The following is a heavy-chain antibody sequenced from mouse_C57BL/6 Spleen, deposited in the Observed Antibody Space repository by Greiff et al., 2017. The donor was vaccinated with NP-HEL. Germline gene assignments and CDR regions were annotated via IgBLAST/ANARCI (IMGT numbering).Heavy chain of an antibody. CDR3: ARDGNYGGGYFDV. D-gene: IGHD2-1*01. CDR2: INPSTGGT. CDR1: GYSFTGYY. V-gene: IGHV1-42*01. Sequence: VQLKQSGPELVKPGASVKISCKASGYSFTGYYMNWVKQSPEKSLEWIGEINPSTGGTTYNQKFKAKATLTVDKSSSTAYMQLKSLTSEDSAVYYCARDGNYGGGYFDVWGTGTTVTVSS. J-gene: IGHJ1*03.